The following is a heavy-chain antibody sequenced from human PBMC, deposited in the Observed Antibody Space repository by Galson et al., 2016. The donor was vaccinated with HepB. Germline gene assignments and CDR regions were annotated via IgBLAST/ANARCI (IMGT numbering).Heavy chain of an antibody. CDR1: GFSFGDYA. CDR3: ARDIGVEGVYGIEITWESTNYYYYGMDV. V-gene: IGHV3-9*01. D-gene: IGHD7-27*01. CDR2: ISWHSISL. J-gene: IGHJ6*02. Sequence: SLRLSCAASGFSFGDYAMHWVRQAPGKGLEWVAGISWHSISLVYADSVRGRFTISRDNAKNSLYLQMNGLRPEDTALYYCARDIGVEGVYGIEITWESTNYYYYGMDVWGQGTTVTVSS.